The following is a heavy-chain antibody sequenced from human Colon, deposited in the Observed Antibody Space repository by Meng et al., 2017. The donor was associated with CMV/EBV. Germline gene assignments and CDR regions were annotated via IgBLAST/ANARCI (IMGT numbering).Heavy chain of an antibody. CDR1: CWSFSGYY. CDR3: ARARSSTSCYHFDY. V-gene: IGHV4-34*01. CDR2: INHSGST. D-gene: IGHD2-2*01. J-gene: IGHJ4*02. Sequence: AVYCWSFSGYYWSWIRQHPGKGLELIREINHSGSTNYNPSLKSRVTISVDTSKNQFSLKLSSVTAADTAVYYCARARSSTSCYHFDYWGQGTLVTVSS.